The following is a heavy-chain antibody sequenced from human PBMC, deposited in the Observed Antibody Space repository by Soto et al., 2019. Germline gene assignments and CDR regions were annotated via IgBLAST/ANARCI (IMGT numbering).Heavy chain of an antibody. V-gene: IGHV3-23*01. D-gene: IGHD3-10*01. Sequence: EVRLLESGGGLVQPGGSLRLSCAASGFTFSVYAMSWVRQAPGKGLEWVSGISGSGDSTHYADSVKGRFTVSRDNSKSMVYLQTTSLRAADTAIYSCAKALYGGFTYWGQGTLVNVSS. CDR1: GFTFSVYA. CDR3: AKALYGGFTY. J-gene: IGHJ4*02. CDR2: ISGSGDST.